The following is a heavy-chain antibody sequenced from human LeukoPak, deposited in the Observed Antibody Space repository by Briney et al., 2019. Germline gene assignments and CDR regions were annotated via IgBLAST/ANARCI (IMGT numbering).Heavy chain of an antibody. CDR2: IYYSGST. CDR3: ARALNWFDP. Sequence: LETLSHTCTVSGGSISSHYWSWIREPPGKGLEWIGYIYYSGSTNYNPSLKSRVTISVDTSKNQFSLKLSSVTAADTAVYYCARALNWFDPWGQGTLVTVSS. V-gene: IGHV4-59*11. J-gene: IGHJ5*02. CDR1: GGSISSHY.